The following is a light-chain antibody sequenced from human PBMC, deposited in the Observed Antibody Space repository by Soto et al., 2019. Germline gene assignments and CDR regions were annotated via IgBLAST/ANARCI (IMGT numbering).Light chain of an antibody. CDR1: QGISNY. Sequence: IQMTQSPSAMSSSLGDRVTITCRASQGISNYLAWFQQKPGKVPKRLIYGASSLQGGVPSRFSGSGSGTEGTLTISSLKNEDCATYDGLQQNSYTLTFGGGTKVDIK. J-gene: IGKJ4*01. CDR3: LQQNSYTLT. V-gene: IGKV1-17*03. CDR2: GAS.